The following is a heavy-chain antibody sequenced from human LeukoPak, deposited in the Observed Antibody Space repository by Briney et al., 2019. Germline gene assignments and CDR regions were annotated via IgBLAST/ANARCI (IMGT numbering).Heavy chain of an antibody. V-gene: IGHV4-4*02. Sequence: SGTLSLTCAVSGGSISSSNWWSWVGQPPGKGLGWIGEIYHRGSTNYNPSLKSRVTISVDKSKNQFSLKLSSVTAADTAVYYCASLVSRCGGDCYPFDYWGQGTLVTVSS. J-gene: IGHJ4*02. CDR1: GGSISSSNW. CDR3: ASLVSRCGGDCYPFDY. CDR2: IYHRGST. D-gene: IGHD2-21*02.